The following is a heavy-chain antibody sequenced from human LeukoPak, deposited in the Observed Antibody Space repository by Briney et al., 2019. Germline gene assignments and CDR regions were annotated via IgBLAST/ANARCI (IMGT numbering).Heavy chain of an antibody. CDR1: GGSFTNYY. CDR3: ARGPGTVGLSP. Sequence: SETLSLTCNVSGGSFTNYYWSWIRQTPEKGLEWIGQINHSGDTSYNPSLRSRVTLSVDRSKNQFSLKVTSVTAADTGVYYCARGPGTVGLSPWGQGALVTVSS. D-gene: IGHD1/OR15-1a*01. CDR2: INHSGDT. J-gene: IGHJ5*02. V-gene: IGHV4-34*01.